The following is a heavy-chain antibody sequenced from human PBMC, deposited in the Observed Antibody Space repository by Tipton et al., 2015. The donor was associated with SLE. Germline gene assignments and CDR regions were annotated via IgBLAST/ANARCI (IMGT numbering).Heavy chain of an antibody. V-gene: IGHV4-34*01. Sequence: TLSLTCAVYGGSFSGYYWSWIRQPPGKGLEWIGESNPSGNTNYNPSLKSRVTISVDTSKNQLSLKLTSVTAADTAVYYCARGAKERITLVRVRPYYFDYWGQGSLVTVPS. CDR1: GGSFSGYY. D-gene: IGHD3-10*01. CDR3: ARGAKERITLVRVRPYYFDY. J-gene: IGHJ4*01. CDR2: SNPSGNT.